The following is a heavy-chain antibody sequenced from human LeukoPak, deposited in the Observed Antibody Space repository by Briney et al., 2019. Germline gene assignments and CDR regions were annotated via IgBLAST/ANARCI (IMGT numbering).Heavy chain of an antibody. V-gene: IGHV3-74*01. J-gene: IGHJ4*02. D-gene: IGHD5-12*01. CDR1: GFTFSSYW. Sequence: GGSLRLSCAASGFTFSSYWMHWVRQAPGKGLVWVSRINSDGSSTSYADSVKGRFTISRDNAKNTLYLQMNSLRAEDTAVYYCARSRQADIVAYLDYWGQGTLVTVSS. CDR2: INSDGSST. CDR3: ARSRQADIVAYLDY.